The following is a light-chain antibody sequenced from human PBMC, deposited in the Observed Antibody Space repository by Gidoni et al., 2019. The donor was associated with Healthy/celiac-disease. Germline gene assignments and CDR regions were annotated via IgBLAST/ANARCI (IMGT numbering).Light chain of an antibody. J-gene: IGKJ4*01. CDR3: QQRSNWPPVT. V-gene: IGKV3-11*01. CDR1: QSVSSY. CDR2: DAS. Sequence: EIVLTQSPATLSLSPGERATLSCRASQSVSSYFAWYQQKPGQAPRLLIYDASNRATGIPARFSGSGSGTDFTLPISSLEPEDFAIYYCQQRSNWPPVTFXGXTKVEIK.